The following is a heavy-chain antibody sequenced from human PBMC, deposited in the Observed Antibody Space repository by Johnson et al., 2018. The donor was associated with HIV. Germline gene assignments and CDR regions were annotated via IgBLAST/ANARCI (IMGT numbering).Heavy chain of an antibody. CDR1: GFTFSDHY. D-gene: IGHD2-21*01. J-gene: IGHJ3*02. CDR2: IKQDGSEE. CDR3: ARERWASRRRCGAFDI. V-gene: IGHV3-7*03. Sequence: VQLVESGGGLVQPGGSLRLSCTDSGFTFSDHYMDWVRQPPGKGLEWVANIKQDGSEEYYVVSVEGRFTISRDNAENSLYLQMNSLRAEDTAVYYCARERWASRRRCGAFDIWGQGTMVTVSS.